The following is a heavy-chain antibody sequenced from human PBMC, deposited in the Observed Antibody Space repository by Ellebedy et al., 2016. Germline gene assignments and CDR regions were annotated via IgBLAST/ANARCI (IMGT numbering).Heavy chain of an antibody. CDR1: GFIFSSYA. V-gene: IGHV3-23*01. CDR3: ARKGQYYYDSSGYYGGGFDY. CDR2: ISGSGGST. Sequence: GGSLRLSCAASGFIFSSYAMSWVRQAPGKGLEWVSGISGSGGSTYYADSVKGRFTISRDNSKNTLYLQMNSLRAEDTAVYHCARKGQYYYDSSGYYGGGFDYWGQGTLVTVSS. J-gene: IGHJ4*02. D-gene: IGHD3-22*01.